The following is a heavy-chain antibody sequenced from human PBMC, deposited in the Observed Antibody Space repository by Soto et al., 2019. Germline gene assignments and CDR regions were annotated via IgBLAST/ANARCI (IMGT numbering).Heavy chain of an antibody. CDR3: AINQERNAQKFDF. Sequence: ASVKVSCKTSGGIFKNFDIGWVRQSPGQGLEWMGEIIPLFNATNYAQKFRGRVTVTADESTRTAYMELTRLTYDDTAVYFCAINQERNAQKFDFWGQGTLVTVSS. CDR1: GGIFKNFD. V-gene: IGHV1-69*13. D-gene: IGHD2-2*01. J-gene: IGHJ4*02. CDR2: IIPLFNAT.